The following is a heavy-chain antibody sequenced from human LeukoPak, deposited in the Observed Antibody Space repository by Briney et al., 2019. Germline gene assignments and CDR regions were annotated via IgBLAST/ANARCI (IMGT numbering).Heavy chain of an antibody. CDR3: AKLTPGIVGATTARSHYYFDY. J-gene: IGHJ4*02. Sequence: PGGSLRLSCAASGFTFSSYAMSWVRQAPGKGLEWVSGVSGSGGSTYYADSVKGRFTISRDNSKSTLYLQMNSLRAEDTAVYYCAKLTPGIVGATTARSHYYFDYWGQGTLVTVSS. CDR1: GFTFSSYA. V-gene: IGHV3-23*01. D-gene: IGHD1-26*01. CDR2: VSGSGGST.